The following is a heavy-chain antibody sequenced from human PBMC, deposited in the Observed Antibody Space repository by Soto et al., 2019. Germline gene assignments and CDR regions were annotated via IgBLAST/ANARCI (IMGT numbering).Heavy chain of an antibody. Sequence: PSETLSLTCTVSGGSISSGDYYWSWIRHPPGKGLEWIGYIYYSGSTYYNPSLKSRVTISVDTSKNQFSLKLSSVTAADTAVYYCARGTPYYDILTGYYPHNLDYWGQGTLVTVSS. CDR3: ARGTPYYDILTGYYPHNLDY. CDR1: GGSISSGDYY. J-gene: IGHJ4*02. V-gene: IGHV4-30-4*01. CDR2: IYYSGST. D-gene: IGHD3-9*01.